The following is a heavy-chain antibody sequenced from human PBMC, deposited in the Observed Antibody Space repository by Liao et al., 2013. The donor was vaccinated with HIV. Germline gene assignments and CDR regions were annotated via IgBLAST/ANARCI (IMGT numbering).Heavy chain of an antibody. V-gene: IGHV4-4*07. CDR1: GGSISSYY. J-gene: IGHJ4*02. D-gene: IGHD1-7*01. CDR3: QTNGWTHHYFDY. Sequence: QVQLQESGPGLVKPSETLSLTCTVSGGSISSYYWGWIRQPAGKGLEWIGRFYIGGDTNYNPSLKSRVTMSVDTSKNQFSLKLSSMTAADTAVYYCQTNGWTHHYFDYWGQGTLVAVSS. CDR2: FYIGGDT.